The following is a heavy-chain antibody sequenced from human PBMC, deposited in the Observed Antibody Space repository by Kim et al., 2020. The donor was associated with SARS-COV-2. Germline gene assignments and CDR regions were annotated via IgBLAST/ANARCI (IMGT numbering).Heavy chain of an antibody. Sequence: SETLSLTCTVSGGSISSSSYYWGWIRQPPGKGLEWIGSIYYSGSTYYNPSLKSRVTISVDTSKNQFSLKLSSVTAADTAVYYCARHVGVRAVAEYYFDYWGQGTLVTVSS. CDR2: IYYSGST. CDR1: GGSISSSSYY. V-gene: IGHV4-39*01. CDR3: ARHVGVRAVAEYYFDY. J-gene: IGHJ4*02. D-gene: IGHD6-19*01.